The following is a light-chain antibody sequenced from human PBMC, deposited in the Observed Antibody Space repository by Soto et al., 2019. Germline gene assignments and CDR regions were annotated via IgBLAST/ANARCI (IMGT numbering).Light chain of an antibody. V-gene: IGLV4-69*01. CDR3: QTWGTGIVV. J-gene: IGLJ2*01. Sequence: QLVLTQSPSASASLGASVKLTCTLSSGHSSYAIAWHQQQPAKGPRYLMKLNSDGSHSKGDGIPDRFSGSSSGAARYLTISSLQSEDEADYYGQTWGTGIVVFGGGTQLTVL. CDR2: LNSDGSH. CDR1: SGHSSYA.